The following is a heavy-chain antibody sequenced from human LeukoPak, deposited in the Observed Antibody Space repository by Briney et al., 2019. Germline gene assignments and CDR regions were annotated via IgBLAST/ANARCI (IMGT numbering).Heavy chain of an antibody. CDR2: IYTSGST. J-gene: IGHJ4*02. CDR1: GDSISSYY. V-gene: IGHV4-4*07. Sequence: SETLSLTCIVSGDSISSYYWSWIRQPAGKGLEWIGRIYTSGSTNYNPSLKNRVTMSVDMSKNQFSLKVTSVTAADTAVYYCARDEYQLYFKLWGQGTPVTVSS. D-gene: IGHD2-2*01. CDR3: ARDEYQLYFKL.